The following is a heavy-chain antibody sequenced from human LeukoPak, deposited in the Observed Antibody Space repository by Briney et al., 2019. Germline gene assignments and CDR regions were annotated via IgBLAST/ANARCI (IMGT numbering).Heavy chain of an antibody. J-gene: IGHJ4*02. CDR3: ARWEIRGTAHKLDY. Sequence: KAGGSLRLSCAASGFTFSSYSMNWVRQAPGKGLEWVSSISSSSSYIYYADSVKGRFTISRDNAKNSLYLQMNSLRAEDTAVYYCARWEIRGTAHKLDYWGQGTLVTVSS. D-gene: IGHD1-7*01. CDR2: ISSSSSYI. V-gene: IGHV3-21*01. CDR1: GFTFSSYS.